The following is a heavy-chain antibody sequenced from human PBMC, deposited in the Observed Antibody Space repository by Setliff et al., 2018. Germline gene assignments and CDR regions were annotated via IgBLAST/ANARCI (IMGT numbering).Heavy chain of an antibody. J-gene: IGHJ6*02. CDR1: GFTFNNYG. D-gene: IGHD7-27*01. CDR2: IWFDGSKI. Sequence: GGSLRLSCAASGFTFNNYGMHWVRQAPGKGLEWVAGIWFDGSKITYGNSVKGRFTISRDNSKNTLFLQMNSLRVEDTAVYYCTKARKRINWGIQNYYGMDVWGQGTTVTVSS. CDR3: TKARKRINWGIQNYYGMDV. V-gene: IGHV3-33*06.